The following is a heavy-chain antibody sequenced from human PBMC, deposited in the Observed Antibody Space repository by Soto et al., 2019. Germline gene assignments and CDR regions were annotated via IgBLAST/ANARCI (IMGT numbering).Heavy chain of an antibody. CDR3: ARDLKWDIVVVPAAAGYYYYGMDV. CDR2: ISSSSSYI. Sequence: GGSLRLSCAASGFTFSSYSMNWVRQAPGKGLEWVSSISSSSSYIYYADSVKGRFTISRDNAKNSLYLQMNSLRAEDTAVYYCARDLKWDIVVVPAAAGYYYYGMDVWGQGTTVTVSS. V-gene: IGHV3-21*01. CDR1: GFTFSSYS. D-gene: IGHD2-2*01. J-gene: IGHJ6*02.